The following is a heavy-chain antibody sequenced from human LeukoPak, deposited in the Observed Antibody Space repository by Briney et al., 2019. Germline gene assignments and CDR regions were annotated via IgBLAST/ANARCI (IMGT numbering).Heavy chain of an antibody. V-gene: IGHV1-8*01. CDR3: ARGRGSYAYFDGMDV. Sequence: GASVKVSCKASGYTFTSYDINWVRQATGQGLEWMGWMNPNSGNTGYAQMFQGRVTMTRNTSISTAYMELSSLRSEDTAVCYCARGRGSYAYFDGMDVWGQGTTVTVSS. D-gene: IGHD5-18*01. J-gene: IGHJ6*02. CDR1: GYTFTSYD. CDR2: MNPNSGNT.